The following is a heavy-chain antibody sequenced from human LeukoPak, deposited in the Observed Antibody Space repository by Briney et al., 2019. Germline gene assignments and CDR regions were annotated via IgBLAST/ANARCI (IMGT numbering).Heavy chain of an antibody. Sequence: GASVKVSCKASGYTFTSYGISWVRQAPGQGLEWMGWISAYNGNTNYVQKLQGRVTMTTDTSTSTAYMELRSLRSDDTAVYYCARDRGPYDILTGGDYWGQGTLVTVSS. D-gene: IGHD3-9*01. J-gene: IGHJ4*02. CDR2: ISAYNGNT. CDR3: ARDRGPYDILTGGDY. CDR1: GYTFTSYG. V-gene: IGHV1-18*01.